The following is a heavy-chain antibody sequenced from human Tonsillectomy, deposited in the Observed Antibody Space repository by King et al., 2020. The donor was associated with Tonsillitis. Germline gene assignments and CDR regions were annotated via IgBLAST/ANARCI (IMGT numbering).Heavy chain of an antibody. CDR2: IKQEGSEK. Sequence: VQLVESGGGLVQPGGSLRLSCAAFGFTFSRYWMSWVRQAPGKGLEWVASIKQEGSEKYYADSAKGRFTISRDNAKNSLYLQMNSLRGEETAVYYCASGGLGTGWGAFDIWGQGTMVTVSS. CDR3: ASGGLGTGWGAFDI. D-gene: IGHD7-27*01. V-gene: IGHV3-7*01. CDR1: GFTFSRYW. J-gene: IGHJ3*02.